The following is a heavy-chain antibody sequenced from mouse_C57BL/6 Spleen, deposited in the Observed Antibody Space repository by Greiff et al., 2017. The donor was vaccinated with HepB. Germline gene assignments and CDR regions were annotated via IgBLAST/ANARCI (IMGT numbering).Heavy chain of an antibody. CDR1: GYAFSSSW. CDR2: IYPGDGDT. Sequence: VQLVESGPELVKPGASVKISCKASGYAFSSSWMNWVKQRPGKGLEWIGRIYPGDGDTNYNGKFTGKATLTADKSSSTAYMQLSSLTSEDSAVYFCARGYYDSMYYWGQGTSVTVSS. CDR3: ARGYYDSMYY. D-gene: IGHD2-4*01. V-gene: IGHV1-82*01. J-gene: IGHJ4*01.